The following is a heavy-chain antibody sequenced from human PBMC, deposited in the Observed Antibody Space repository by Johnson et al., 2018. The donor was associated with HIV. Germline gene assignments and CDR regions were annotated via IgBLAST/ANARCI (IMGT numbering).Heavy chain of an antibody. J-gene: IGHJ3*02. CDR1: GFTFSSYW. Sequence: VQLMESGGGLIQPGGSLRLSCSASGFTFSSYWMAWVRQAPGKGLEWVANIKQDGSEKHYLDSVKGRFTISRDNAKNSLYLQMNTLRAEDTAVYYCARDATYRKYALTSVDIWGQGTMVTVSS. V-gene: IGHV3-7*05. CDR2: IKQDGSEK. CDR3: ARDATYRKYALTSVDI. D-gene: IGHD1-14*01.